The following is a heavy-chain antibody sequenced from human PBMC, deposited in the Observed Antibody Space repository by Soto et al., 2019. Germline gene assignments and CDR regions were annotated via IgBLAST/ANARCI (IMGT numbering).Heavy chain of an antibody. Sequence: ASVKVSCKASGYTFTGYYMHWVRQAPGQGLEWMGWINPNSGGTNYAQKFQGWVTMTRDTSISTAYMELSRLRSDDTAVYYCARDQGLYILTGYYISGGDHHYVMDVPAQGTTVPVSS. J-gene: IGHJ6*02. V-gene: IGHV1-2*04. CDR3: ARDQGLYILTGYYISGGDHHYVMDV. D-gene: IGHD3-9*01. CDR1: GYTFTGYY. CDR2: INPNSGGT.